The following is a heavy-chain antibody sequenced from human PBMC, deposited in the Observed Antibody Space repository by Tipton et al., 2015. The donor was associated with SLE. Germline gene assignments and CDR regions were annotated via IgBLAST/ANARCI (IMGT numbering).Heavy chain of an antibody. CDR3: AKAPQWLRLRGFDF. CDR1: GFTFSNYA. V-gene: IGHV3-23*01. D-gene: IGHD5-12*01. Sequence: SLRLSCAASGFTFSNYAMTWVRQAPGKGLEWVSAITGTGGNTDYAGSVKGRFTISRDNSKNTLYLQMNSLRAEDTAVYYCAKAPQWLRLRGFDFWGQGALVTVSS. CDR2: ITGTGGNT. J-gene: IGHJ4*02.